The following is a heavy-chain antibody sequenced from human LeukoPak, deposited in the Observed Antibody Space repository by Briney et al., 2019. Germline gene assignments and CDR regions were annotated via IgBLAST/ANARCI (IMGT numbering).Heavy chain of an antibody. J-gene: IGHJ4*02. V-gene: IGHV3-11*03. CDR1: GFTFTDYY. CDR3: VAVREWLVKY. Sequence: GGSLRLSCAASGFTFTDYYMSWIRQAPGKGLAWVSYISFRSDYTNYADSVKGQFTISRDNAKNSLYLQMNSMRVEDTAVYYCVAVREWLVKYWGQGTLVTVSS. CDR2: ISFRSDYT. D-gene: IGHD6-19*01.